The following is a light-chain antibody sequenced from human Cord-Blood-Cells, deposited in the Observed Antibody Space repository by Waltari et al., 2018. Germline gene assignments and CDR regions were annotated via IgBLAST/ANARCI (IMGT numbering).Light chain of an antibody. CDR2: LNSDGSH. CDR3: QTWGTGIRGV. CDR1: SGHSSYA. Sequence: QLVLTQSPSASASLGASVKLTCTLSSGHSSYAIAWHPQQPEKGPRYLMKLNSDGSHSKGDGIPDHFSGSSSGAERYLTISSLQSEDEADYYCQTWGTGIRGVFGGGTKLTVL. J-gene: IGLJ3*02. V-gene: IGLV4-69*01.